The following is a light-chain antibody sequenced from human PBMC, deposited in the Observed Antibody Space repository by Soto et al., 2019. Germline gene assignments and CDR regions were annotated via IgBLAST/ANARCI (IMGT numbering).Light chain of an antibody. CDR2: DVT. CDR3: CSYKSSSTPYV. CDR1: SSDIGAYNY. V-gene: IGLV2-14*03. Sequence: QAVVTQPASVSGSPGQSITISCTGTSSDIGAYNYVSWYQQHPGKAPKLIIYDVTNRPAGISSRFSASKSGNTASLTISVLQAEDEADYYCCSYKSSSTPYVFGSGTQLTVL. J-gene: IGLJ1*01.